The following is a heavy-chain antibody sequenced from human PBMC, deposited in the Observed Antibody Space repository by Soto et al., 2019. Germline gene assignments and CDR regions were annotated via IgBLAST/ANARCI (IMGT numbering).Heavy chain of an antibody. Sequence: QPGGSLRLSCAASGFTFSSYAMSWVRQAPGKGLEWVSAISGSGGSTYYADSVKARFTISRDNSKNTLYLQMNSLRAEDTAVYYCAKSRGITMIVVVITRDAFDIWGQGTMVTVSS. J-gene: IGHJ3*02. CDR2: ISGSGGST. CDR1: GFTFSSYA. V-gene: IGHV3-23*01. D-gene: IGHD3-22*01. CDR3: AKSRGITMIVVVITRDAFDI.